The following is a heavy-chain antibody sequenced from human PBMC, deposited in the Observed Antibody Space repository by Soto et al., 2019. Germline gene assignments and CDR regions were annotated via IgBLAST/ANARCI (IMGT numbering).Heavy chain of an antibody. CDR1: GASISSYY. CDR3: ARLPGSHYAHVDS. Sequence: LSLTCSVSGASISSYYYTWIRQPPGKRLEWIGYVYFTGGTNYSPSLKSRITISSDTSRNQFSLELRSVTAADTAVYYCARLPGSHYAHVDSWGQGALVTVSS. CDR2: VYFTGGT. D-gene: IGHD2-15*01. V-gene: IGHV4-59*01. J-gene: IGHJ4*02.